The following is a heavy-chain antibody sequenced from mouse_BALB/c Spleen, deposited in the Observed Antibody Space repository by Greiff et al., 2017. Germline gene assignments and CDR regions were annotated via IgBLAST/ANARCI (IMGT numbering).Heavy chain of an antibody. CDR2: IRNKANGYTT. CDR1: GFTFTDYY. CDR3: ARDMYYGSSYAMDY. J-gene: IGHJ4*01. D-gene: IGHD1-1*01. V-gene: IGHV7-3*02. Sequence: EVQVVESGGGLVQPGGSLRLSCATSGFTFTDYYMSWVRQPPGKALEWLGFIRNKANGYTTEYSASVKGRFTISRDNSQSILYLQMNTLRAEDSATYYCARDMYYGSSYAMDYWGQGTSVTVSS.